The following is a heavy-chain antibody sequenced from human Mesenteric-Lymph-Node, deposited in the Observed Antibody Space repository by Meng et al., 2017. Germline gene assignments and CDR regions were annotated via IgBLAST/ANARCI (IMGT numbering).Heavy chain of an antibody. CDR2: ISGSGGST. D-gene: IGHD3-10*01. V-gene: IGHV3-23*01. Sequence: GESLKISCAASGFTFTNYAMTWVRQAPGKGLEWVSAISGSGGSTYYADSVKGRFTISRDNSKNTLHLQMNSLRAEDTAVYHCAKGSLYVRGSYYLDYWGQGTLVTVSS. J-gene: IGHJ4*02. CDR3: AKGSLYVRGSYYLDY. CDR1: GFTFTNYA.